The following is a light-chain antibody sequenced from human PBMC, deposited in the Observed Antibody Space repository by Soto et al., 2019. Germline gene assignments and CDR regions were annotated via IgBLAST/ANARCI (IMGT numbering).Light chain of an antibody. CDR3: QQTSAAPFT. J-gene: IGKJ3*01. Sequence: DIQMTQSPSSLSASVGDKVTITCRASQSISSSLNWYQQKSGKAPNLLIYGVSRLQGGVPSRFSGSGSRTDFTLTINSLQPEDFATYCCQQTSAAPFTFGPGTKVDIK. CDR1: QSISSS. CDR2: GVS. V-gene: IGKV1-39*01.